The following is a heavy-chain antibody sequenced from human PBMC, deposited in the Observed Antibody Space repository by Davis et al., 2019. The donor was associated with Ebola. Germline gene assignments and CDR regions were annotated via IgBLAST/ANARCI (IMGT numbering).Heavy chain of an antibody. CDR3: AKEAYYGSGSYTWFDP. CDR1: GYSISSGHY. D-gene: IGHD3-10*01. J-gene: IGHJ5*02. CDR2: IYHSGTT. V-gene: IGHV4-38-2*02. Sequence: SETLSLTCAVSGYSISSGHYWGWIRQPPGKGLEWIGSIYHSGTTYYNPSLKSRFTISIDTSKNQFSLKLTSVTAADTAVYYCAKEAYYGSGSYTWFDPWGQGTLVTVSS.